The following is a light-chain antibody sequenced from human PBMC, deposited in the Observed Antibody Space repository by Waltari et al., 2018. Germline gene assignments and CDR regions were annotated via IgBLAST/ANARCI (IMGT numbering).Light chain of an antibody. CDR3: MQGTHGPGT. V-gene: IGKV2-30*02. Sequence: DAVLTQPPVSLPVPLGQSASISSRTSQSLVPSDGNTYLNWFQQRPGQSPRRPSDKVSRRDSGVPDTFSGSGSVTDFTQKSRRVEAGDVGTYDCMQGTHGPGTFGEATKVEIK. CDR1: QSLVPSDGNTY. CDR2: KVS. J-gene: IGKJ4*02.